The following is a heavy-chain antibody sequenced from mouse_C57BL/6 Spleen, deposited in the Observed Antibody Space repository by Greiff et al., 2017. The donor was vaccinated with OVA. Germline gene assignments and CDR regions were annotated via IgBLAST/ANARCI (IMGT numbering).Heavy chain of an antibody. J-gene: IGHJ4*01. D-gene: IGHD2-3*01. CDR3: ARGGLYDRAMDY. Sequence: EVQVVESGPELVKPGASVKISCKASGYSFTDYNMNWVKQSNGKSLEWIGVINPNYGTPSYNQKFKGKATLTVDQSSSTAYMQLNSLTSEDSAVYYCARGGLYDRAMDYWGQGTSVTVSS. CDR2: INPNYGTP. V-gene: IGHV1-39*01. CDR1: GYSFTDYN.